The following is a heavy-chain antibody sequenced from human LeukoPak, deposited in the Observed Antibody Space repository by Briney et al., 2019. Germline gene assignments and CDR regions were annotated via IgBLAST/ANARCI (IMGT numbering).Heavy chain of an antibody. CDR1: GGSISSYY. CDR3: ARDNSLRDAAWWFDP. Sequence: SETLSLTCTVSGGSISSYYWSWIRQPPGKGLEWIGHIYYSGSTNYNPSLKSRVTISVDTSKNQFSLKLSSVTAADTAVYYCARDNSLRDAAWWFDPWGQGTLVTVSS. CDR2: IYYSGST. D-gene: IGHD5-24*01. V-gene: IGHV4-59*01. J-gene: IGHJ5*02.